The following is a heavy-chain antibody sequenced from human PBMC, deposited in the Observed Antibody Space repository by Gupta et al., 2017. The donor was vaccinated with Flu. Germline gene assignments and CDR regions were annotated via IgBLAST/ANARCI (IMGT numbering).Heavy chain of an antibody. CDR2: ISSDGGRA. CDR3: ARASNPIFDYFDY. D-gene: IGHD3-3*02. V-gene: IGHV3-74*01. J-gene: IGHJ4*02. CDR1: GFTFRKFW. Sequence: EVQLVESGGGLVQPGGSLRLSCAASGFTFRKFWMQWVRQAPGKGLMWVSRISSDGGRATYADSVKGRFTISRDNAENTVYLQMSSLSVEDTAIYYCARASNPIFDYFDYWVQGARVTVXS.